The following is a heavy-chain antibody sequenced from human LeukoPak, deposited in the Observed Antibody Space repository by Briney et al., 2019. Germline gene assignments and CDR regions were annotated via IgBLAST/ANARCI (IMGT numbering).Heavy chain of an antibody. CDR2: ISNSGSTM. Sequence: GGSLRLSCAVSGFTFNSYRMKWVRQAPGKGLEWVSYISNSGSTMYYADSVKGRFTISRDNAKNSLYLQMNSLRPEDTAIYYCAREGVSTVTSILVVISFDYWGQGALVTVSS. CDR1: GFTFNSYR. D-gene: IGHD3-22*01. CDR3: AREGVSTVTSILVVISFDY. J-gene: IGHJ4*02. V-gene: IGHV3-48*04.